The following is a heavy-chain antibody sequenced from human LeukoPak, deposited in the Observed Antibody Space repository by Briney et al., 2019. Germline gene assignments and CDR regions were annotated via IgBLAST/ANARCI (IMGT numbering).Heavy chain of an antibody. V-gene: IGHV4-4*02. CDR2: IYHSGST. Sequence: SETLSLTCAVSGGSISSSNWWSWVRQPPGKGLEWIGEIYHSGSTNYNPSLKSRVTISVDTSKNQFSLKLSSVTAADTAVYYCARLGLGDWYFDLWGRGTLVTVSS. D-gene: IGHD3/OR15-3a*01. CDR3: ARLGLGDWYFDL. CDR1: GGSISSSNW. J-gene: IGHJ2*01.